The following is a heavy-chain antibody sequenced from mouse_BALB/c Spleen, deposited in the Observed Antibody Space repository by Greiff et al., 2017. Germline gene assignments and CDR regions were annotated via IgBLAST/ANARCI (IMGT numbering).Heavy chain of an antibody. CDR2: IRNKANGYTT. Sequence: DVQLVESGGGLVQPGGSLRLSCATSGFTFTDYYMSWVRQPPGKALEWLGFIRNKANGYTTEYSASVKGRFTISRDNSQSILYLQMNTLRAEDSATYYCARALIHYYGYGAMDYWGQGTSVTVSS. V-gene: IGHV7-3*02. CDR3: ARALIHYYGYGAMDY. CDR1: GFTFTDYY. D-gene: IGHD1-2*01. J-gene: IGHJ4*01.